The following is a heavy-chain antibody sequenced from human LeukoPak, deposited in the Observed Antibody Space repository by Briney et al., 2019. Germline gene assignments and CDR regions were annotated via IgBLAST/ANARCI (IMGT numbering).Heavy chain of an antibody. D-gene: IGHD1/OR15-1a*01. J-gene: IGHJ4*02. V-gene: IGHV4-61*01. CDR1: GGSVSSGNYY. CDR3: ARDRTFDY. CDR2: IYYSGST. Sequence: SETLSLTCTVSGGSVSSGNYYWSWIRQPPGKGLEWIGYIYYSGSTYYNPSLKSRVTISVDTSKNQFSLKLSSVTAADTAVYYCARDRTFDYWGQGTLVTVSS.